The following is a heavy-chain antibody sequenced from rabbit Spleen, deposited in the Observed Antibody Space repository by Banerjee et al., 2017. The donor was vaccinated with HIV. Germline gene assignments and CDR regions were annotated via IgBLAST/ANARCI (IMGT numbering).Heavy chain of an antibody. V-gene: IGHV1S45*01. Sequence: QQQLVESGGGLVQPGGSLKLSCKASGFDFSRYGVSWVRQAPGKGLEWIGYIDPIFGTTYYASWAKGRFTISKTSSTTVTLQMTSLTAADTATYFCARDPYIRSGISFYLWGPGTLVTVS. CDR1: GFDFSRYG. D-gene: IGHD1-1*01. J-gene: IGHJ4*01. CDR3: ARDPYIRSGISFYL. CDR2: IDPIFGTT.